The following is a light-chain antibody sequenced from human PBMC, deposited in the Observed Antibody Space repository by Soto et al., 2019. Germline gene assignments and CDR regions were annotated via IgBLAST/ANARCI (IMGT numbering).Light chain of an antibody. Sequence: QSVLTQPASVSGSPGQSITISCTGTSSDVGGYNYVSWYQQHPGKAPKRMIYDVSNRPSGVSNRFSGSKSGNTASLTISGLQAEDEADYYCSSSTSRSFDVFGTGTKLTVL. CDR1: SSDVGGYNY. CDR2: DVS. V-gene: IGLV2-14*01. CDR3: SSSTSRSFDV. J-gene: IGLJ1*01.